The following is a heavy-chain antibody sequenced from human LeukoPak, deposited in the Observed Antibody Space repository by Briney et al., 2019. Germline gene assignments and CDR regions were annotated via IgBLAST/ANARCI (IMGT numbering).Heavy chain of an antibody. J-gene: IGHJ4*02. V-gene: IGHV3-74*01. CDR3: VRDNAYKFDY. Sequence: GGSVRLSCAVSGFTFSSYWMNWVREVPGKGLVWVSHINTFGTTATYADSVKGRFTISRDNANNTLYLQMNSLRVEDTAVYYCVRDNAYKFDYWGQGTLVTVSS. CDR1: GFTFSSYW. CDR2: INTFGTTA. D-gene: IGHD5-24*01.